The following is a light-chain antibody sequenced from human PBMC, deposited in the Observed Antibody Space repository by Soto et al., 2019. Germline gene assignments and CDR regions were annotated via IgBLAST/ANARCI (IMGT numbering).Light chain of an antibody. CDR3: HQYGSSPLT. Sequence: DMVLTQSPGTLSLSPGERATLSYRASQSVRNNYFAWYQRKSGQAPRLLIHGASGRASGIPDRFSGSGSGTDFTLTISRLEPEDFAVYYCHQYGSSPLTFGGGTKVEIK. V-gene: IGKV3-20*01. J-gene: IGKJ4*01. CDR1: QSVRNNY. CDR2: GAS.